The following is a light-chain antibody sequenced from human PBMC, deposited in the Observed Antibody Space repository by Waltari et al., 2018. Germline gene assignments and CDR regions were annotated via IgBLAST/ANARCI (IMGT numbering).Light chain of an antibody. V-gene: IGKV4-1*01. Sequence: DIVMTQSPDSLAGALGERATINCNSSQSFLFTSNYQNHLAWNQQKPGQPPNLVIYSASTPESGVPDPFSGSRSRTDFTLTLSSLQADDVAVYYCQQYYNTPWTFGQGTRVEIK. CDR3: QQYYNTPWT. CDR1: QSFLFTSNYQNH. CDR2: SAS. J-gene: IGKJ1*01.